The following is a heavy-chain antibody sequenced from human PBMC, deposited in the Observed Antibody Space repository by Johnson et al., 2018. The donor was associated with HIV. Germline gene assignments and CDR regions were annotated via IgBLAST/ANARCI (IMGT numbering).Heavy chain of an antibody. CDR2: ISYDGSNK. CDR3: ARDLTYYNFWSGYWGDAFDI. J-gene: IGHJ3*02. CDR1: GFTFSSYA. Sequence: QVQLVESGGGVVQPGRSLRLSCAASGFTFSSYAMHWVRQAPGKGLEWVAVISYDGSNKYYADSVKGRFTISRDNSKNTLYLQMNSLRAEDTAVYYCARDLTYYNFWSGYWGDAFDIWGLGTMVTVSS. V-gene: IGHV3-30-3*01. D-gene: IGHD3-3*01.